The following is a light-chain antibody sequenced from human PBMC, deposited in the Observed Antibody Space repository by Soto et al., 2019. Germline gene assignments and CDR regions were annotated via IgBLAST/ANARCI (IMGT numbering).Light chain of an antibody. CDR3: QQHISWPLT. CDR1: QSVTNS. CDR2: DAF. J-gene: IGKJ4*01. V-gene: IGKV3-11*01. Sequence: EIVLTQSPATLSLSPGERATLSCRASQSVTNSLAWYQQKPGQAPRLLVYDAFNRATGIPTRFSGSGSGTDFTLTISNLEPEDFAVYYCQQHISWPLTFGGGTKVEFK.